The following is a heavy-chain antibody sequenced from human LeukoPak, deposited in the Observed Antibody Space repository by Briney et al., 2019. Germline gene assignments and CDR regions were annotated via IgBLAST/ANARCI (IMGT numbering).Heavy chain of an antibody. D-gene: IGHD3-10*01. J-gene: IGHJ4*02. Sequence: GGSLRLSCAASGFTFKIYSMNWVRQAPGKGLEWVSSISTSSSHMYYADSVKGRFTISRDNAKNSLYLQMNTLRSEDTAVYYCARDDTSAHFFDYWGQGTLVTVSS. CDR2: ISTSSSHM. CDR3: ARDDTSAHFFDY. CDR1: GFTFKIYS. V-gene: IGHV3-21*01.